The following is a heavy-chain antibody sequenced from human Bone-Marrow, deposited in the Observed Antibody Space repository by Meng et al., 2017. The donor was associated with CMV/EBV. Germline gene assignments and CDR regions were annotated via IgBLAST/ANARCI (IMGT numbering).Heavy chain of an antibody. CDR1: YA. D-gene: IGHD2-21*02. Sequence: YAISWVRQAPGQGPEWMGGIIPIFGTANYAQKFQGRVTITADESTSTAYMELSSLRSEDTAVYYCARDTLAYCGGDCYSPHMGAFDIWGQGTMVTVSS. V-gene: IGHV1-69*01. CDR3: ARDTLAYCGGDCYSPHMGAFDI. CDR2: IIPIFGTA. J-gene: IGHJ3*02.